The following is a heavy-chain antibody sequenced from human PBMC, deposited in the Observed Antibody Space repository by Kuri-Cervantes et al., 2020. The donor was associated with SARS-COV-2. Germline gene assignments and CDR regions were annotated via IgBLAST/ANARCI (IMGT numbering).Heavy chain of an antibody. V-gene: IGHV1-3*01. J-gene: IGHJ4*02. CDR3: AGGKFYGDYDNTLGY. Sequence: ASVKVSCKASGGTFSSYAISWVRQAPGQGLEWMGGINAGNGNTKYSQKFQGRVTITRDTSASTAYMELSSLRSEDTAVYYCAGGKFYGDYDNTLGYWGQGTLVTVSS. CDR1: GGTFSSYA. D-gene: IGHD4-17*01. CDR2: INAGNGNT.